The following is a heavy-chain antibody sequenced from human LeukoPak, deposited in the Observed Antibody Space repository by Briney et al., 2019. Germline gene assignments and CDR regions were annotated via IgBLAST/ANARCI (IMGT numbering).Heavy chain of an antibody. D-gene: IGHD6-19*01. CDR1: GFTFSRHS. J-gene: IGHJ4*02. V-gene: IGHV3-21*04. CDR3: AKSGPQWLEN. Sequence: GGSLRLSCAASGFTFSRHSMNWVRQAPGKGLEWVSSISSSSSYIYYADSVKGRFTISRDNSKNTLYLQMNSLRAEDTAVYYCAKSGPQWLENWGQGTLVTVSS. CDR2: ISSSSSYI.